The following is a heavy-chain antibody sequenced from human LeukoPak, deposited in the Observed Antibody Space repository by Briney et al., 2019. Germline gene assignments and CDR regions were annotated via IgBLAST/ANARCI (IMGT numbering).Heavy chain of an antibody. CDR1: GYTFTGYY. CDR2: INPNSGGT. D-gene: IGHD3-9*01. V-gene: IGHV1-2*02. Sequence: ASVKVSCKASGYTFTGYYMHWVRQAPGQGLEWMGWINPNSGGTNYAQKFQGRVTMTRDTSISTAYMELSRLRSDDTAVYYCASGYYDILTGDDAFDIWGQGTMATVSS. CDR3: ASGYYDILTGDDAFDI. J-gene: IGHJ3*02.